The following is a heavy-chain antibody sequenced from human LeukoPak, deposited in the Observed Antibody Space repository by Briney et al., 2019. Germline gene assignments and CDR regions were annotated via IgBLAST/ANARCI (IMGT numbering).Heavy chain of an antibody. CDR2: IYDSGST. J-gene: IGHJ2*01. CDR3: ARDGGGFDL. V-gene: IGHV4-59*01. Sequence: SETLSLTCTVSGGSISSYYWSGIRQPPGKGLEWIGYIYDSGSTKYNPSLKSRVNTSVDTSKNQFSLKLRSVTAADTAVYFCARDGGGFDLWGRGTLVTVSS. D-gene: IGHD3-10*01. CDR1: GGSISSYY.